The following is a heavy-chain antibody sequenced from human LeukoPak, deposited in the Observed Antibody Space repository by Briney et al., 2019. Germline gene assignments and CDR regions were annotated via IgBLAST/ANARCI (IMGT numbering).Heavy chain of an antibody. J-gene: IGHJ4*02. CDR2: ISYDGSNK. CDR3: AKNQGSGWYGFDY. CDR1: GFTFSSYG. D-gene: IGHD6-19*01. Sequence: GGSLRLSCAASGFTFSSYGMHWVRQAPGKGLEWVAVISYDGSNKYYADSVKGRFTISRDNSKNTLYLQMNSLRAEDTAVYYCAKNQGSGWYGFDYWGQGTLVPVSS. V-gene: IGHV3-30*18.